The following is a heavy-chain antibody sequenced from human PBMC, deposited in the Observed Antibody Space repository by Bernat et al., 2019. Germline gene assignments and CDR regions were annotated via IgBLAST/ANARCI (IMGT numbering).Heavy chain of an antibody. D-gene: IGHD3-10*01. CDR1: GGSISSSSYY. J-gene: IGHJ5*02. CDR2: IYYSGST. Sequence: QLQLQESGPGLVKPSETLSLTCTVSGGSISSSSYYWGWIRQPPGKGPEWIGSIYYSGSTYYNPSLKSRVTISVDTSKNQFSLKLSSVTAADTAVYYCARHGIEPYGSGSYYNWVDPWGQGTLVTVSS. V-gene: IGHV4-39*01. CDR3: ARHGIEPYGSGSYYNWVDP.